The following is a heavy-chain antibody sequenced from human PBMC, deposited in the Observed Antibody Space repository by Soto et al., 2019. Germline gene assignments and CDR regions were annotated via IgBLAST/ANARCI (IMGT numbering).Heavy chain of an antibody. J-gene: IGHJ3*02. D-gene: IGHD2-8*01. CDR1: GFTFGNYA. CDR3: AKKGLGSLATYCTTGDCHYAFDI. CDR2: ISGGGDGT. Sequence: EVQLLESGGGLVQPGGSLRLSCAASGFTFGNYAMIWVRQAPGKGLEWVSTISGGGDGTYYADSVRGRFTISREYSRNTVYLQMSSLRADDTAVYYCAKKGLGSLATYCTTGDCHYAFDIWGQGTMVTVSS. V-gene: IGHV3-23*01.